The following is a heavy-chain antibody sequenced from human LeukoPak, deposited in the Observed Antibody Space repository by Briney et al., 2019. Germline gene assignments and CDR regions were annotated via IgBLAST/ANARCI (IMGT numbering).Heavy chain of an antibody. V-gene: IGHV3-66*01. D-gene: IGHD2-15*01. CDR1: GFTVSSNY. J-gene: IGHJ4*02. CDR3: ARDGSYCSGGSCYFDY. Sequence: GGSLRLSCAASGFTVSSNYMSWVRQAPGKGLEWVSVIYSGGSTYYADSVKGRFTISRDNSKNTLYLQMNSLRAEDTAVYYRARDGSYCSGGSCYFDYWGQGTLVTVSS. CDR2: IYSGGST.